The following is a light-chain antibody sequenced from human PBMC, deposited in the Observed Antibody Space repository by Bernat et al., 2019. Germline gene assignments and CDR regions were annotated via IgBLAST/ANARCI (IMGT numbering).Light chain of an antibody. CDR1: KIGSKS. V-gene: IGLV3-21*03. CDR3: QVWDTPSDHWV. CDR2: DDG. Sequence: SYVLTQPPSVSVAPGKTASITCGGHKIGSKSVHWYQQRPGQAPVLVVYDDGDRPSGIPERFSGSNSGDTATLTISRVEAGDEADYYCQVWDTPSDHWVFGGRTKLTVL. J-gene: IGLJ3*02.